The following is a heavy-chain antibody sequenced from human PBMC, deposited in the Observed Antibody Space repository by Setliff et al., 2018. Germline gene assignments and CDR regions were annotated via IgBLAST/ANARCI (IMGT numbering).Heavy chain of an antibody. V-gene: IGHV4-4*07. D-gene: IGHD2-2*01. CDR3: ARGRGYCSSTSCSTYYYYGMNV. J-gene: IGHJ6*02. CDR2: IYIGGSA. CDR1: GGSISSYY. Sequence: KRSETLSLTCTVSGGSISSYYWSWIRQPAGKGLEWIGHIYIGGSANYNPSLKSRVTMSIDTSKNQFSLKLSSVTAADTAVYYCARGRGYCSSTSCSTYYYYGMNVWGQGTTVTVSS.